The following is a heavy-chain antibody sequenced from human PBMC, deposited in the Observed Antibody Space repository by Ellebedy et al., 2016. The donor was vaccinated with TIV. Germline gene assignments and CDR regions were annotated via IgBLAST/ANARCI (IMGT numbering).Heavy chain of an antibody. CDR2: IYQDGSDQ. CDR1: GFSFRSYW. J-gene: IGHJ5*02. D-gene: IGHD4-17*01. V-gene: IGHV3-7*01. CDR3: ARRGSYGDYAVQVNSWFDT. Sequence: PGGSLRLSCAASGFSFRSYWMSWVRQAPGKGLEWVANIYQDGSDQYYVDSVKGRFTISRGNANKSLFLQMNSLRVEDTAVYYCARRGSYGDYAVQVNSWFDTWGQGTLVTVSS.